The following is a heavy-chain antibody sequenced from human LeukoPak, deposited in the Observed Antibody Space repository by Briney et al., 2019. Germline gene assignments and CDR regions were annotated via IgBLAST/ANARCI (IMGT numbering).Heavy chain of an antibody. CDR2: IYYSGST. Sequence: SETLSLTCTVSGASVSSVFYYWSWVRQPPGRGLEWIGYIYYSGSTNYNPSLKSRVTILVDTSKNQFSLRLSSVTAADTAVYYCARNYYDSTGYLPGLFDYRGQGTLVTVSS. CDR1: GASVSSVFYY. CDR3: ARNYYDSTGYLPGLFDY. J-gene: IGHJ4*02. D-gene: IGHD3-22*01. V-gene: IGHV4-61*01.